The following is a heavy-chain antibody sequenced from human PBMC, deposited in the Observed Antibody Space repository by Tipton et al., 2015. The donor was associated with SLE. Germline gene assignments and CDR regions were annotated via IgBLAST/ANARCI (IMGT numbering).Heavy chain of an antibody. Sequence: GLVKPSETLSLTCAVYGGSFSGYYWSWIRQPPGKGLEWIGEINHSGSTNYIPSLKSRVTISVDTSKNQFSLKLRSVTAADTAVYYCARGREHQYYFDYWGQGTLVTVSS. CDR1: GGSFSGYY. CDR2: INHSGST. V-gene: IGHV4-34*01. J-gene: IGHJ4*02. CDR3: ARGREHQYYFDY. D-gene: IGHD5-24*01.